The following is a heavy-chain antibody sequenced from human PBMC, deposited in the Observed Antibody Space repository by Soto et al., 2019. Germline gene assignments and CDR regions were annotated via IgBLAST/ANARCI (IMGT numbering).Heavy chain of an antibody. CDR3: VKPPVITASYYYYDMDV. D-gene: IGHD4-4*01. V-gene: IGHV3-23*01. Sequence: GGPLRLSDSASGFTFSTYPMSWVRQAPGKGLEWVSGISGSGISTYYTDSVKGRFTISRDNSKNTVFLQMNSLRDEDTAVYYCVKPPVITASYYYYDMDVWGQGTTVTVSS. J-gene: IGHJ6*02. CDR2: ISGSGIST. CDR1: GFTFSTYP.